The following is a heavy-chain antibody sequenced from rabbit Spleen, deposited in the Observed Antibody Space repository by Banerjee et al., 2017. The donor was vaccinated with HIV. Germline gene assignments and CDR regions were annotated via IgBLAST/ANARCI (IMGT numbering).Heavy chain of an antibody. CDR3: ASDTATSFSSYGMDL. CDR2: IDAGSSGFT. Sequence: QSLEESGGDLVKPGASLTLTCIASGVSFSGDSYMCWVRQAPGKGLEWIACIDAGSSGFTYFATWAKGRFTCSKTSSTTVTLQMTRLTAADTATYFCASDTATSFSSYGMDLWGPGTLVTVS. J-gene: IGHJ6*01. CDR1: GVSFSGDSY. V-gene: IGHV1S40*01. D-gene: IGHD1-1*01.